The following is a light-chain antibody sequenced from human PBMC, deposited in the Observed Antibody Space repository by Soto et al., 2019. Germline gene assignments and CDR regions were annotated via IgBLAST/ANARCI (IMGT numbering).Light chain of an antibody. J-gene: IGLJ3*02. CDR2: ENN. CDR3: GTWDSSLSAPV. V-gene: IGLV1-51*02. CDR1: SSNIGNNY. Sequence: QSVLTQPPSVSAAPGQKVTISCSGSSSNIGNNYVSWYQQLPGTAPKLLIYENNKRPPGIPDRFSGSKSGTSATLGITGLQTGDEADYYCGTWDSSLSAPVFGGGTKLTVL.